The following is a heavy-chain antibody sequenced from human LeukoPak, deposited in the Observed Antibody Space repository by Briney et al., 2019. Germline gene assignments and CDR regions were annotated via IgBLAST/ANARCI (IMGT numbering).Heavy chain of an antibody. V-gene: IGHV4-30-2*01. CDR2: IYHSGST. D-gene: IGHD4-17*01. J-gene: IGHJ4*02. Sequence: SETLSLTCAVSGGSISGGGYSWSWIRQPPGKGLEWIGYIYHSGSTYYNPSLKSRVTISVDRYKNQFSLKLSSVTAADAAVYYCARGDYVNYFDYWGQGTLVTVSS. CDR1: GGSISGGGYS. CDR3: ARGDYVNYFDY.